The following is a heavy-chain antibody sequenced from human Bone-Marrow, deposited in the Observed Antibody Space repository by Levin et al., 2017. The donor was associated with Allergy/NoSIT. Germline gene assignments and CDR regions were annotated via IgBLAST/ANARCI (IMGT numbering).Heavy chain of an antibody. Sequence: GGSLRLSCAASGFTFDDYGIHWVRQAPGKGLEWVSGINWDSSSVGYADSVKGRFTISRDNAKNSVYLQMNSLRAEDTALYYCAKGLGHDFWSPRGGMDVWGQGTTVTVSS. CDR2: INWDSSSV. J-gene: IGHJ6*02. V-gene: IGHV3-9*01. D-gene: IGHD3-3*01. CDR1: GFTFDDYG. CDR3: AKGLGHDFWSPRGGMDV.